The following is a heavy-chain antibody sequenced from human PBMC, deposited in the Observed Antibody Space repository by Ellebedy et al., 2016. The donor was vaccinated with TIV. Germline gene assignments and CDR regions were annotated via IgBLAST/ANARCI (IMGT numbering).Heavy chain of an antibody. D-gene: IGHD3-10*01. Sequence: AASVKVSCKTSGYSFTAYQIHWVRQAPGQGLEWMGWINPNTGGTDYAQKIKGRVTMTRATSISTAYIEWSRLTSDDTAVYYCARFYGSGSYSDYWGQGTLVTVSS. CDR1: GYSFTAYQ. CDR3: ARFYGSGSYSDY. V-gene: IGHV1-2*02. J-gene: IGHJ4*02. CDR2: INPNTGGT.